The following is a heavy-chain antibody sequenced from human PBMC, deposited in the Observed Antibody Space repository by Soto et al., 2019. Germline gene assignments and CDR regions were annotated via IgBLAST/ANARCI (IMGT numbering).Heavy chain of an antibody. J-gene: IGHJ4*02. CDR3: ARGAPRGTGSRRWGFDY. CDR2: IVPFFGTA. V-gene: IGHV1-69*01. D-gene: IGHD3-10*01. Sequence: QVHLVQSGAAVKKPGYSVRVSCKASGDTLSSYAFSWVRQVPGQGLEWMGGIVPFFGTANYAHSFQGRVTITADESTATAHIELTSLRSEYTAVYYCARGAPRGTGSRRWGFDYWGQGTLVTVSS. CDR1: GDTLSSYA.